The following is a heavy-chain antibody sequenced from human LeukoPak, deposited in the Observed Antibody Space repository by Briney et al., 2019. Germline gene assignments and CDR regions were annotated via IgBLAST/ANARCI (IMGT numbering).Heavy chain of an antibody. CDR2: INPNSGGT. Sequence: ASVKVSCKASGYTFTGNYMHWVRQAPGQGLEWMGWINPNSGGTNYAQKFQGSVTMTRDTSISTAYMELSRLRSDDTAVYYCARVYSGSYSIDYWGQGTLVTVSS. CDR3: ARVYSGSYSIDY. J-gene: IGHJ4*02. D-gene: IGHD1-26*01. V-gene: IGHV1-2*02. CDR1: GYTFTGNY.